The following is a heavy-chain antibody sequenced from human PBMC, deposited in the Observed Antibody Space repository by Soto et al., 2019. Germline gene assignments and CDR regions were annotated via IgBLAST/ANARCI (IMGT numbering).Heavy chain of an antibody. CDR2: IRFDGSNT. D-gene: IGHD1-26*01. CDR1: AVTFTGFG. CDR3: ERDGVRTTTDFGYYDY. J-gene: IGHJ4*02. Sequence: QGQRVESGGVVVQPARYLRLSCAASAVTFTGFGRHWVRQAPGKGLEWVAVIRFDGSNTYYADSVKGRFTISRDNPKNMLYLQLNRLREEHTAIYYCERDGVRTTTDFGYYDYGGLGTLVAVA. V-gene: IGHV3-33*01.